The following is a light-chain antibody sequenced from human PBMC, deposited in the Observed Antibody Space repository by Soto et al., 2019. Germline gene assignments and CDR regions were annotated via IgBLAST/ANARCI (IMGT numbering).Light chain of an antibody. CDR3: SSYTSSSTYV. Sequence: QSALTQPASVSGSPGQSITISCTGTSSDVGGYTYVSWYQQHPGKAPKLMIYDVSNRPSGVSNRFSGSKSGNTASLTISGLQAEDEADYYCSSYTSSSTYVFGTGTKFTVL. CDR2: DVS. J-gene: IGLJ1*01. CDR1: SSDVGGYTY. V-gene: IGLV2-14*01.